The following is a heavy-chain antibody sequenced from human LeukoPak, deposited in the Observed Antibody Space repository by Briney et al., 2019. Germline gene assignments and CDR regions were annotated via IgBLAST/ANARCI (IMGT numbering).Heavy chain of an antibody. V-gene: IGHV1-18*01. CDR3: ARGRQFDY. CDR1: GYTFTTYG. Sequence: ASVTVSCKTSGYTFTTYGITWVRQAPGQGLEWMGWISTYDGKTKYSQKVQGRVTMTTDTSTSTVYMDLRSLRSDDTAVYYCARGRQFDYWGQGTLVTVSS. CDR2: ISTYDGKT. J-gene: IGHJ4*02.